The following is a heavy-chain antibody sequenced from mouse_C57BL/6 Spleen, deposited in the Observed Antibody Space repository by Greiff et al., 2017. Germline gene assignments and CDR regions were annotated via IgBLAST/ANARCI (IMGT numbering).Heavy chain of an antibody. CDR3: AREDYDYDGGFAY. Sequence: VQLQQPGAELVRPGTSVKLSCKASGYTFTSYWMHWVKQRPGQGLEWIGVIDPSDSYTNYNQKFKGKATLTVDTSSSTAYMQLSSLTSEDAAVYYCAREDYDYDGGFAYWGQGTLVTVSA. CDR2: IDPSDSYT. V-gene: IGHV1-59*01. CDR1: GYTFTSYW. D-gene: IGHD2-4*01. J-gene: IGHJ3*01.